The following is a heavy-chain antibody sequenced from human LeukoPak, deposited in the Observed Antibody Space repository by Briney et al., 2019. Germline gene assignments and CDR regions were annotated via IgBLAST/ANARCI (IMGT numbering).Heavy chain of an antibody. CDR1: GFTFSDYY. D-gene: IGHD1-1*01. CDR3: ARGRTGKSYYYMDV. Sequence: GGSLRLSCAASGFTFSDYYMSWLRQAPGKGLEWVSYISSSGSTIYYADSVKGRFTISRDNAKNSLYLQMNRLSAEDTAVYYCARGRTGKSYYYMDVWGKGTTVTVSS. CDR2: ISSSGSTI. J-gene: IGHJ6*03. V-gene: IGHV3-11*04.